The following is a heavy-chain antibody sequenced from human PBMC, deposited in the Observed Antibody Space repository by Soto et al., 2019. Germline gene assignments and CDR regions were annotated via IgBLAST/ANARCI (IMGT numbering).Heavy chain of an antibody. CDR3: ARDESSSREVFHY. J-gene: IGHJ4*02. Sequence: GGSLRLSCAASGFTFSSYEMNWVRQAPGKGLEWVSYISSSGSTIYYADSVKGRFTIYRDNAKNSLYLQMNSLRAEDTAVYYCARDESSSREVFHYWGQGTLVTVSS. V-gene: IGHV3-48*03. CDR1: GFTFSSYE. CDR2: ISSSGSTI. D-gene: IGHD6-6*01.